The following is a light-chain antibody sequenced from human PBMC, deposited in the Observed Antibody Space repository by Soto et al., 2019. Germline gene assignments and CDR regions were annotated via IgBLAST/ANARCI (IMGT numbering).Light chain of an antibody. Sequence: QSVLTQPPSASGSPGQSVTISCTGTTGDIGAFNRVSWYQQPPGTAPKLMIYEVSKRPSGVPDRFSGSKSGNTASLTISGLQAADEADYYCSLYTSENAYVFGTGTKVTVL. V-gene: IGLV2-18*01. CDR1: TGDIGAFNR. CDR3: SLYTSENAYV. CDR2: EVS. J-gene: IGLJ1*01.